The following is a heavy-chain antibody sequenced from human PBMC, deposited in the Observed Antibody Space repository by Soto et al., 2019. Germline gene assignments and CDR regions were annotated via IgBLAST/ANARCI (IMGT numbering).Heavy chain of an antibody. Sequence: SETLSLTCSVSGASINTGGFYWSWVRQFPGKGLDWIGYGSHTGSRYLNPSLRSRITISLDTPNNQFSLRLTSVTAADTAVYYCARVKVTTESFDSWGQGSLVTVS. D-gene: IGHD4-17*01. J-gene: IGHJ4*02. CDR3: ARVKVTTESFDS. V-gene: IGHV4-31*03. CDR1: GASINTGGFY. CDR2: GSHTGSR.